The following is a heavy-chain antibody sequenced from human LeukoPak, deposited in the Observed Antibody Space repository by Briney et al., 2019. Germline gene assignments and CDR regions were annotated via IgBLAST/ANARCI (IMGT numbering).Heavy chain of an antibody. Sequence: GGSLRLSCAASGFIFSSYAMQWVRQAPGRGLEWVAVISSDGNSNFYSNSVRGRFTISRDNSKNTVYLQMNTLKGEDTAVYYCAKDGGAAGTFDSWGQATLVTVSS. CDR1: GFIFSSYA. CDR2: ISSDGNSN. J-gene: IGHJ4*02. D-gene: IGHD6-13*01. CDR3: AKDGGAAGTFDS. V-gene: IGHV3-30*18.